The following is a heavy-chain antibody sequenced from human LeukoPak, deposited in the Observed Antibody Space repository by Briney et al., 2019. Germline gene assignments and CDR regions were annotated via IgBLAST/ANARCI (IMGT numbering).Heavy chain of an antibody. J-gene: IGHJ5*02. CDR2: IIPIFGAP. Sequence: SVKVPCKASGSSFRSSTFAWVRQAPGRGLEWMGGIIPIFGAPNYALEFQGRATITTDESTSTVYMELSSLRSEDTAMYYCARGRLQVALSSGHLKWLDPWGQGSLVTVSS. D-gene: IGHD3-22*01. CDR3: ARGRLQVALSSGHLKWLDP. V-gene: IGHV1-69*05. CDR1: GSSFRSST.